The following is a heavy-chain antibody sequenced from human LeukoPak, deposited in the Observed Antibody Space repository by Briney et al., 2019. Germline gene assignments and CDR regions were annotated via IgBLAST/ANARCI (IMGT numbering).Heavy chain of an antibody. CDR1: GFTFSSYT. CDR3: ARVGGFCDSTNNCYSDY. J-gene: IGHJ4*02. CDR2: ISSTSSYT. V-gene: IGHV3-21*01. D-gene: IGHD2-2*01. Sequence: GGSLRLSCAASGFTFSSYTMNWVRQAPGKGLEWVSSISSTSSYTYYADSVKGRFTISRDNAKNSLYLQMNSPRAEDTAVYYCARVGGFCDSTNNCYSDYWGQGTLVTVSS.